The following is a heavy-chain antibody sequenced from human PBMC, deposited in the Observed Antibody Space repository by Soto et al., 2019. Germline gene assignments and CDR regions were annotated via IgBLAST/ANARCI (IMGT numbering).Heavy chain of an antibody. CDR3: ARRSSGWYFDY. J-gene: IGHJ4*02. CDR1: GFTFSNYA. CDR2: ISGSGGST. V-gene: IGHV3-23*01. D-gene: IGHD6-19*01. Sequence: EVQLLESGGGLVQPGGSLRLSCAAPGFTFSNYAMNWVRQAPGKGLEWVSVISGSGGSTYYADSVKGRFTISRDNSKNPLYLQRNSLTGEDTAVYYCARRSSGWYFDYWGQGTLVTVSS.